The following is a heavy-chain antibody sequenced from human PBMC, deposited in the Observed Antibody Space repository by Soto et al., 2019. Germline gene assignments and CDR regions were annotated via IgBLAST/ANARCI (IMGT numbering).Heavy chain of an antibody. Sequence: QLPLQESGPGLVKPSETLALTCTVSGGSISSISYYWGWIRQPPGKGLEWIGSIKYSGHTFYNPSLKSRVTMSVDTSKNQFSLRLSSVTAAETAAYYCARVDIAVVPSTTFDYWGQGTLVTVSS. J-gene: IGHJ4*02. CDR1: GGSISSISYY. V-gene: IGHV4-39*01. CDR2: IKYSGHT. D-gene: IGHD2-2*01. CDR3: ARVDIAVVPSTTFDY.